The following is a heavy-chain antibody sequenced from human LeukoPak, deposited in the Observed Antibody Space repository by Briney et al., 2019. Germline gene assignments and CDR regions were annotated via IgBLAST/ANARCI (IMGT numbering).Heavy chain of an antibody. V-gene: IGHV1-18*01. CDR1: GYTFTSYG. CDR2: ISAYNGNT. Sequence: ASVKVSCKASGYTFTSYGISWVRQAPGQGREWMGWISAYNGNTNYAQKLQGRVTMTTDTSTSTAYMELRSLRSDDTAVCYCAMVTKRWYSFDYWGQGTLVTVSS. J-gene: IGHJ4*02. D-gene: IGHD6-13*01. CDR3: AMVTKRWYSFDY.